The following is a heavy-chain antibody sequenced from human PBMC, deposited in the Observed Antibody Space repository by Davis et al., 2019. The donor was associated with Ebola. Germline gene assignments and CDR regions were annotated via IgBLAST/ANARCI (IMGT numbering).Heavy chain of an antibody. J-gene: IGHJ2*01. V-gene: IGHV1-18*04. CDR2: ISAYNHNT. CDR3: ARYRGWYGARGWYFDL. D-gene: IGHD6-19*01. Sequence: AASVKVSCKASGYTFTNYGISWVRQAPGQGLEWMGWISAYNHNTNYAQKFQGRVTMTTDTSTSTAYMELRSLRSDDAALYYCARYRGWYGARGWYFDLWGRGTLVTVSS. CDR1: GYTFTNYG.